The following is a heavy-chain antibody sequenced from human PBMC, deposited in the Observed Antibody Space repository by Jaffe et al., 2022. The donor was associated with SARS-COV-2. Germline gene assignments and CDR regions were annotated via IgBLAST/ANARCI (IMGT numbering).Heavy chain of an antibody. CDR1: GFTFSSYA. D-gene: IGHD2-2*01. CDR2: ISYDGSNK. J-gene: IGHJ6*02. CDR3: ARDIAGIVVVPAVFPGDHYYYGMDV. Sequence: QVQLVESGGGVVQPGRSLRLSCAASGFTFSSYAMHWVRQAPGKGLEWVAVISYDGSNKYYADSVKGRFTISRDNSKNTLYLQMNSLRAEDTAVYYCARDIAGIVVVPAVFPGDHYYYGMDVWGQGTTVTVSS. V-gene: IGHV3-30-3*01.